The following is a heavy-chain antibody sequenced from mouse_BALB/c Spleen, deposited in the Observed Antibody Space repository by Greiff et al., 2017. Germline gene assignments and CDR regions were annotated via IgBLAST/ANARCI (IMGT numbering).Heavy chain of an antibody. V-gene: IGHV14-3*02. J-gene: IGHJ3*01. CDR3: ATARVFAY. CDR2: IDPANGNT. Sequence: VQLQQSGAELVKPGASVKLSCTASGFNIKDTYMHWVKQRPEQGLEWIGRIDPANGNTKYDPKFQGKATITADTSSNTAYLQLSSLTSEDTAVYYCATARVFAYWGQGTLVTVSA. CDR1: GFNIKDTY. D-gene: IGHD3-1*01.